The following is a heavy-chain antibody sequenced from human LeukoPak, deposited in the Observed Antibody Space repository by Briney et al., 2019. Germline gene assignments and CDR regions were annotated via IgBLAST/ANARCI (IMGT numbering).Heavy chain of an antibody. J-gene: IGHJ4*02. CDR1: GFPFTIYA. CDR2: IGGSST. CDR3: AKYRGFGDSYDS. D-gene: IGHD3-10*01. V-gene: IGHV3-23*01. Sequence: GGSLRLSCTASGFPFTIYAMSWVRQAPGKGLEWVSSIGGSSTYYADFVKGRFTISRDTSKNTMDLQMNSLRAEDTAIYYCAKYRGFGDSYDSWGQGTLVTVSS.